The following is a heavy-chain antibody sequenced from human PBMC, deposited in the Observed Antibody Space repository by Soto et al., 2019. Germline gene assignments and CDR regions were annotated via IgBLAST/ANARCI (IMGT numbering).Heavy chain of an antibody. CDR1: RFTFGDYA. CDR2: SSWNSGSI. D-gene: IGHD3-10*01. J-gene: IGHJ6*02. V-gene: IGHV3-9*01. CDR3: AKDMGGSGSPDYYYYGMDV. Sequence: PGGSLRLSCAASRFTFGDYAMHWFRQAPGKGLAWVSGSSWNSGSIGYADSVKGRFTISRDNAKKSLYLQMHSLRAEDTALYYCAKDMGGSGSPDYYYYGMDVWGQGTTVTVSS.